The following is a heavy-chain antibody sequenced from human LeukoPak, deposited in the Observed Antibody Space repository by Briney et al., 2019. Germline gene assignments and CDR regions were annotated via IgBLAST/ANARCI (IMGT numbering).Heavy chain of an antibody. Sequence: PSETLSLTCTVSGGSISSGGYYWSWIRQHPGKGLEWIGYIYYSGSTYYNPSLKSRVTISVDTSKNQFSLKLSSVTAADTAVYYCARDRYGDYEYYFDYWGQGTLVTVSS. CDR2: IYYSGST. V-gene: IGHV4-31*03. CDR1: GGSISSGGYY. D-gene: IGHD4-17*01. J-gene: IGHJ4*02. CDR3: ARDRYGDYEYYFDY.